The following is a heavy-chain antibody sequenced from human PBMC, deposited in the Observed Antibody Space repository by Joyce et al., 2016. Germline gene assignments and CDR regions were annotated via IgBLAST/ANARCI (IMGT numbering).Heavy chain of an antibody. CDR3: ARSATSVTTYYY. CDR1: GYTFSGYG. CDR2: ISAYNGNT. D-gene: IGHD4-17*01. Sequence: QVQLVQSGAEVKKPGASVKVSCKASGYTFSGYGFTWVRQDPGQGLEWMGWISAYNGNTNYAQKLQDRVAMTTDTSTSTAYMELRSLRSDDTAIYYCARSATSVTTYYYWGQGTLVTVSS. V-gene: IGHV1-18*01. J-gene: IGHJ4*02.